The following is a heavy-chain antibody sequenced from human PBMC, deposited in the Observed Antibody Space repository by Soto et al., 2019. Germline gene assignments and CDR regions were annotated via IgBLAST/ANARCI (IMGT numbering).Heavy chain of an antibody. J-gene: IGHJ5*02. CDR3: AWGHITPDWFDP. Sequence: GASVKVSCKVSGYTLTELSMHWVRQAPGKGLEWMGGFDPEDGETIYAQKFQGGVTMTEDTSTDTAYMELSSLRSEDTAVYYCAWGHITPDWFDPWGQGTLVTVS. V-gene: IGHV1-24*01. D-gene: IGHD2-21*01. CDR1: GYTLTELS. CDR2: FDPEDGET.